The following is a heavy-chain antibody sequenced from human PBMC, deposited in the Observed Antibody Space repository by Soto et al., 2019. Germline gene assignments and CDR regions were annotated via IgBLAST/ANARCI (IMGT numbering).Heavy chain of an antibody. D-gene: IGHD3-3*01. CDR3: ARDRGQAGYYDFWSGYKDWFGP. CDR1: GYTFTSYG. J-gene: IGHJ5*02. Sequence: GASVKVSCKASGYTFTSYGISWVRQAPGQGLEWMGWISAYNGNTNYAQKLQGRVAMTTDTSTSTAYMELRSLRSADTAVYYCARDRGQAGYYDFWSGYKDWFGPWGQGTLVTVSS. V-gene: IGHV1-18*04. CDR2: ISAYNGNT.